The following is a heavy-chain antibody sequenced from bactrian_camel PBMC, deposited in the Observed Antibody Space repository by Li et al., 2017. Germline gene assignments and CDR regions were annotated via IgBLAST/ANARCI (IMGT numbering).Heavy chain of an antibody. Sequence: HVQLVESGGGLVQPGGSLRLSCLASGFTFSTYYMSWVRQTPGKGLEWMSTIYSDGTNTYYAASVKGRFTISRDNAKNTVYLQLNSLKTEDTAMYYCAKETYGLPSDWGQGTQVTVS. D-gene: IGHD5*01. CDR1: GFTFSTYY. CDR2: IYSDGTNT. V-gene: IGHV3-2*01. CDR3: AKETYGLPSD. J-gene: IGHJ4*01.